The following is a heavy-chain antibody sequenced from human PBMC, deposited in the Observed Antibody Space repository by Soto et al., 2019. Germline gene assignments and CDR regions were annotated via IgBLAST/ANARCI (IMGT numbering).Heavy chain of an antibody. J-gene: IGHJ4*02. CDR1: GFTFSSYG. V-gene: IGHV3-33*01. Sequence: QVQLVESGGGVVHPGRSLRLSCAAYGFTFSSYGMHWVRQAPGKGLERVAVIWYDGSNKYYADSVKGRFTISRDNSKNTLYLQMNSLRAEDTAVYYCARTNYYGSGSYYSVDYWGQGTLVTFSS. CDR2: IWYDGSNK. D-gene: IGHD3-10*01. CDR3: ARTNYYGSGSYYSVDY.